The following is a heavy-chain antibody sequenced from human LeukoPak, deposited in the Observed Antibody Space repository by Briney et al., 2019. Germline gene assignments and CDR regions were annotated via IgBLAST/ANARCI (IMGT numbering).Heavy chain of an antibody. D-gene: IGHD2-21*02. CDR1: GYTFTSYG. J-gene: IGHJ4*02. CDR3: ARDAVSTVTAGGIDY. V-gene: IGHV1-18*01. Sequence: ASVKVSCKASGYTFTSYGISWVRQAPGQGLEWMAWISAYSDNTKYAQKIQGRVTMTTDTSTSTAYMELRSLRSDDTAVYYCARDAVSTVTAGGIDYWGQGTLVTVSS. CDR2: ISAYSDNT.